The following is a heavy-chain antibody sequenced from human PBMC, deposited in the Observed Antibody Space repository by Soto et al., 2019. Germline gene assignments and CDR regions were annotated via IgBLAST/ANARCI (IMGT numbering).Heavy chain of an antibody. CDR3: AGDLLLLRAFDF. J-gene: IGHJ3*01. Sequence: ESLSLPCSVSGGSISSYYWSWIRQPPGKGLEWIGYIYYSGSTNYKPSLKSRVTISVDTSKNQFSLKLSSVTAADTAVYYCAGDLLLLRAFDFWGQGTMVTVSS. CDR2: IYYSGST. CDR1: GGSISSYY. D-gene: IGHD3-22*01. V-gene: IGHV4-59*01.